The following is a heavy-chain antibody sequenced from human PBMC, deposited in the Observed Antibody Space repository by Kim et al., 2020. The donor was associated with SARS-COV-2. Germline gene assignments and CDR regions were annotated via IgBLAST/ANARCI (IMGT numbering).Heavy chain of an antibody. Sequence: GGSLRLSCAASGFTFSNAWMSWVRQAPGKGLEWVGRIKSKTDGGTTDYAAPVKGRFTISRDDSKNTLYLQMNSLKTEDTAVYYCTTEIGSSWYDSGYYYYGMDVWGQGTTVTVSS. J-gene: IGHJ6*02. CDR3: TTEIGSSWYDSGYYYYGMDV. CDR2: IKSKTDGGTT. D-gene: IGHD6-13*01. V-gene: IGHV3-15*01. CDR1: GFTFSNAW.